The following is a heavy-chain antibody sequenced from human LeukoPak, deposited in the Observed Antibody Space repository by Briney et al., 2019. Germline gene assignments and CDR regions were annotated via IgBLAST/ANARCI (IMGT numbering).Heavy chain of an antibody. V-gene: IGHV1-69*13. J-gene: IGHJ5*02. CDR1: GGTFSSYA. CDR3: ARDVGGTVTTYWFDP. CDR2: IIPIFGTA. Sequence: ASVKVSCEASGGTFSSYAISWVRQAPGQGLEWMGGIIPIFGTANYAQKFQGRVTITADESTSTAYMELSSLRSEDTAVYYCARDVGGTVTTYWFDPWGQGTLVTVSS. D-gene: IGHD4-11*01.